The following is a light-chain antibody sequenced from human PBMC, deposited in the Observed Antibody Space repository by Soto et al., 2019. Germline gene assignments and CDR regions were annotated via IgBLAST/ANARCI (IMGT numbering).Light chain of an antibody. CDR1: SSDVGAYNY. V-gene: IGLV2-14*01. CDR2: DVS. CDR3: HSYGSDTSVR. J-gene: IGLJ3*02. Sequence: QSALTQPASVSGSPGQSITISCTGTSSDVGAYNYVSWYQQHPGKAPKLLIYDVSRRPSGVSDRFFGSKSGNAAFLSISGLQAEDEAVYYCHSYGSDTSVRFGGGTKVTVL.